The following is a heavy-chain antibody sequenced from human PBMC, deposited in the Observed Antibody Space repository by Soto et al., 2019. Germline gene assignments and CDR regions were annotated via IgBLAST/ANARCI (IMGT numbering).Heavy chain of an antibody. V-gene: IGHV3-7*03. CDR2: IKQDGSEK. CDR3: ASQGVYCTNGVCPITY. Sequence: EVQLVESGGGLVQPGGSLRLSCAASGFTFSSYWMSWVRQAPGKGLEWVANIKQDGSEKYYVDSVKGRFTISRDNAKNSLYLQMNSLRAEDMAVYYCASQGVYCTNGVCPITYWGQGTLVTVSS. CDR1: GFTFSSYW. J-gene: IGHJ4*02. D-gene: IGHD2-8*01.